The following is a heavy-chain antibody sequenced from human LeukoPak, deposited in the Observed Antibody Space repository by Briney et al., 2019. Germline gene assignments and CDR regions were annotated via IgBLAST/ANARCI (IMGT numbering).Heavy chain of an antibody. D-gene: IGHD3-3*01. J-gene: IGHJ4*02. CDR2: IYYSGST. CDR3: ARGFYDFWSGYLGYFDY. V-gene: IGHV4-31*03. CDR1: GGSISSGGYY. Sequence: SETLSLTCTVSGGSISSGGYYWSWIRQHPGKGLEWIGYIYYSGSTYYNPSLKSRVTISVDTSKNQFSLKLSSVTAADTAVYYCARGFYDFWSGYLGYFDYWGQGTLVTVSS.